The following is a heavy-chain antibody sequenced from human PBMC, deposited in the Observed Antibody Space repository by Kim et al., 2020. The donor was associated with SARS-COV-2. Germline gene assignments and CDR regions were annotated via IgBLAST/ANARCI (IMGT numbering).Heavy chain of an antibody. CDR2: TYYRSKWYN. J-gene: IGHJ6*02. Sequence: SQTLSLTCAISGDSVSSNSAAWNWIRQSPSRGLEWLGRTYYRSKWYNDYAVSVKSRITINPDTSKNQFSLQLNSVTPEDTAVYYCARLEQQLVQDYYYYGMDVWGQGTTVTVSS. V-gene: IGHV6-1*01. CDR3: ARLEQQLVQDYYYYGMDV. D-gene: IGHD6-13*01. CDR1: GDSVSSNSAA.